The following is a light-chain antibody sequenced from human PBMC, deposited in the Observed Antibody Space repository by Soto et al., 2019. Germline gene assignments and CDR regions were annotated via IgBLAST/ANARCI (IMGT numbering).Light chain of an antibody. CDR2: GAS. V-gene: IGKV3-15*01. Sequence: EIVMTQSPATLSVSPGERATLSCRASQSVSSNLAWYQQKPGQAPRLLIYGASTRATGIPARLSGSGSGTESTRTTSSQQSEEFAGEDCQQYNNWPPWTVGQGTKVEIK. CDR1: QSVSSN. J-gene: IGKJ1*01. CDR3: QQYNNWPPWT.